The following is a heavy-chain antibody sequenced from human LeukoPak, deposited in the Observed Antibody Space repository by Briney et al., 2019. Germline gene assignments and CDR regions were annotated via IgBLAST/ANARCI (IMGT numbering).Heavy chain of an antibody. D-gene: IGHD4-11*01. CDR1: GFTFSSYA. CDR2: ISGSGGST. CDR3: ASTPGPTVPFDY. J-gene: IGHJ4*02. Sequence: GGSLRPSCAASGFTFSSYAMSWVRQAPGKGLEWVSAISGSGGSTYYADSVKGRFTISRDNSKNTLYLRMNSLRAEDTAVYYCASTPGPTVPFDYWGQGTLVTVSS. V-gene: IGHV3-23*01.